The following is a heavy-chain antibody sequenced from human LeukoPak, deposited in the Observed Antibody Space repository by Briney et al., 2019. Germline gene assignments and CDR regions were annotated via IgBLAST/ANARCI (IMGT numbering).Heavy chain of an antibody. CDR2: IYHSGST. D-gene: IGHD2-2*01. CDR3: ARGVCSSTSCYEYDGYYMDV. Sequence: KSSETLSLTCAVSGGSISSSNWWSWVRQPPGKGLEWIGEIYHSGSTNYNPSLKSRVTISVDTSKNQFSLKLSSVTAADTAVYYCARGVCSSTSCYEYDGYYMDVWGKGTTVTISS. J-gene: IGHJ6*03. V-gene: IGHV4-4*02. CDR1: GGSISSSNW.